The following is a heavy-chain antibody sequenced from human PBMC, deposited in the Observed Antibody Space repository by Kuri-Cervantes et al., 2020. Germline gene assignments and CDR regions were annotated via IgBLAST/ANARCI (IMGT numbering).Heavy chain of an antibody. J-gene: IGHJ3*02. V-gene: IGHV4-61*01. Sequence: GSLRLSCTVSGGSVSSGSYYWSWIRQPPGKGLEWIGYIFYSGSTSYIPSLKSRVTISVDTSKNQFSLNLRSVTAADTAVYYCARRDYYDSSGYRDAFDMWGQGTMVTVSS. CDR2: IFYSGST. D-gene: IGHD3-22*01. CDR3: ARRDYYDSSGYRDAFDM. CDR1: GGSVSSGSYY.